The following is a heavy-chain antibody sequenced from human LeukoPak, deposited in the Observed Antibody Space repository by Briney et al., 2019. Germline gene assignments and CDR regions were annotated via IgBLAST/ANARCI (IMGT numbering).Heavy chain of an antibody. CDR2: INSDGSST. V-gene: IGHV3-74*01. D-gene: IGHD6-19*01. J-gene: IGHJ4*02. CDR3: TREFGSGI. Sequence: GGSLRLSCVGSGFTFRGHWMHWVRQAPGKGLEWVSRINSDGSSTTYADSVEGRLTISRDNAKNTLYLQMNSLRVEDTAVYYCTREFGSGIWGQGTLVTVSS. CDR1: GFTFRGHW.